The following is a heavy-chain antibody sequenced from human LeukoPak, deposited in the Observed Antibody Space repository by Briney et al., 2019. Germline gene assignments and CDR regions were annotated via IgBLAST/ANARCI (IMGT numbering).Heavy chain of an antibody. CDR2: IYYSGST. D-gene: IGHD2-2*01. CDR1: GGSISSYY. CDR3: ARGPTMRWFDP. Sequence: SETLSLTCTVSGGSISSYYWSWIRQPPGKGLEWIGYIYYSGSTNYNPSLKSRVTISVDTSKNQFSLKLSSVTAADTAVYYCARGPTMRWFDPWGQGTLVTVSS. J-gene: IGHJ5*02. V-gene: IGHV4-59*01.